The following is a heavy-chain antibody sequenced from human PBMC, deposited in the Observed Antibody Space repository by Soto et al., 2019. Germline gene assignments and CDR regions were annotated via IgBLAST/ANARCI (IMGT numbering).Heavy chain of an antibody. V-gene: IGHV4-39*01. CDR3: ARHDIVVVPAAHESFDY. Sequence: PSETLSLTCTVSGGSISSSSYYWGWIRQPPGKGLEWIGSIYYSGSTYYNPSLKSRVTISVDTSKNQFSLKLSSVTAADTAVYYCARHDIVVVPAAHESFDYWGQGTLVTVSS. CDR1: GGSISSSSYY. J-gene: IGHJ4*02. CDR2: IYYSGST. D-gene: IGHD2-2*01.